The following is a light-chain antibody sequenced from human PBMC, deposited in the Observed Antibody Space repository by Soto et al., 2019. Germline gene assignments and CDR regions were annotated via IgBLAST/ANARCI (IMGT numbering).Light chain of an antibody. Sequence: DIQMTQSPSSLSASVGDRVTITCRASLGISNHLGWYRQKPGQVPELLIYAASLLESGVPSRFSGSGSGTDFTLTISSLQPEDVATYYCQKYNSAPFTFGPGTKVHI. CDR3: QKYNSAPFT. CDR1: LGISNH. V-gene: IGKV1-27*01. CDR2: AAS. J-gene: IGKJ3*01.